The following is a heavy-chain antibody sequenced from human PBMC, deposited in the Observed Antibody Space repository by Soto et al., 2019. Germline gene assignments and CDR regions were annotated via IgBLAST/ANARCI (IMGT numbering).Heavy chain of an antibody. Sequence: PSETLSLTCTVSGGSISSGGYYWSWIRQHPGKGLEWIGYIYYSGSTYYNPSLKSRVTISVDTSKNQFSLKLSSVTAADTAVYYCARDTIIRYFDWLQGRANYYYYMDVWGKGTTVTVSS. D-gene: IGHD3-9*01. CDR1: GGSISSGGYY. CDR3: ARDTIIRYFDWLQGRANYYYYMDV. J-gene: IGHJ6*03. CDR2: IYYSGST. V-gene: IGHV4-31*03.